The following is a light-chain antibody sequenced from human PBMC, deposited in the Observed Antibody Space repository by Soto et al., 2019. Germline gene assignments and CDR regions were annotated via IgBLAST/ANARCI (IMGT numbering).Light chain of an antibody. CDR1: QSIDTY. J-gene: IGKJ1*01. V-gene: IGKV1-39*01. CDR3: QQNQDSTPT. CDR2: VAS. Sequence: DIQMTQSPSSLSASVGDRVTVTCRASQSIDTYLNWYQQRPGQAPKLLIYVASTLQSGVPSRFSGSGSGTHFTLAISSLQPEDFATYYCQQNQDSTPTVGQGTRVERK.